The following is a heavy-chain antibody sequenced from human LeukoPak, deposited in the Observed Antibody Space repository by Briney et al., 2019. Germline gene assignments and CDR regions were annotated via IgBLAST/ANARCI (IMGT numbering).Heavy chain of an antibody. J-gene: IGHJ5*02. CDR3: TKSNREFDP. Sequence: GGSLRLSCAVSGFPFTNYAMSWVRQAPGKGLEWVAAVSGSGGATYNVDSVKGRFTISRDNSKNTLYLEMNSLRAEDTALYYCTKSNREFDPWGQGTLVTVSS. V-gene: IGHV3-23*01. CDR1: GFPFTNYA. CDR2: VSGSGGAT. D-gene: IGHD1-14*01.